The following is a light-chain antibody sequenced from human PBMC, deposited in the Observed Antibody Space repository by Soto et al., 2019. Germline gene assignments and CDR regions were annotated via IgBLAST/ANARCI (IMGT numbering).Light chain of an antibody. CDR1: QSVSSSY. Sequence: EIVLTQSPGTLSLSPGERATLSCRASQSVSSSYLAWYQQKPGQAPRLVIYASSTRATGIPDRFSGSGSGTDFTLSIIRLEPEDSAVYYCQQYATSQTFGQGTKVEIK. CDR2: ASS. CDR3: QQYATSQT. V-gene: IGKV3-20*01. J-gene: IGKJ1*01.